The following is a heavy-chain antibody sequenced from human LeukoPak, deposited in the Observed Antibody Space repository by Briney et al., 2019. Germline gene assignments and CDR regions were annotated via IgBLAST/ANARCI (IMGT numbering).Heavy chain of an antibody. CDR2: ISHSGDKT. CDR3: AKAAYGDYVNWFDP. Sequence: PGGSLRLSCAASGFTFSIYVMSWVRQAPGKGLEWVSSISHSGDKTYYADSVKGRITISRDNSKNTLYLQMNSLRAEDTALYYCAKAAYGDYVNWFDPWGQGILVIVSS. V-gene: IGHV3-23*01. D-gene: IGHD4-17*01. CDR1: GFTFSIYV. J-gene: IGHJ5*02.